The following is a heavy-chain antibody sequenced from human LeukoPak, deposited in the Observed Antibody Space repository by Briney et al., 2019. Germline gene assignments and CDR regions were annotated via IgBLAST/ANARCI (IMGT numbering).Heavy chain of an antibody. J-gene: IGHJ6*03. Sequence: GGSLRLSCAASGFTFSNYGMHRVRQAPGKGLEWAAVIWYDGTNKFYADSVKGRFTISRDNSRSTLYLQMDTLRAEDTAVYYCAKGDGSNNYYMDVWGKGTTVTVSS. CDR1: GFTFSNYG. CDR2: IWYDGTNK. D-gene: IGHD3-10*01. CDR3: AKGDGSNNYYMDV. V-gene: IGHV3-33*06.